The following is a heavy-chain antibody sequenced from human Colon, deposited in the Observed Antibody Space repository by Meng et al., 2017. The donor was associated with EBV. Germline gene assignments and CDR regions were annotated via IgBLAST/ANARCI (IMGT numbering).Heavy chain of an antibody. V-gene: IGHV4-30-4*01. CDR1: GGSISSGDSY. Sequence: QVQLQESGPGLVXPXXXXXLTRSVSGGSISSGDSYWSWIRQPPGKGLEWIGYIYYSGSTYYNPSLRSRITISVDTSKNQFSLRLRSVTAADTAVYYCARGPTTYFDYWGQGTLVTVSS. CDR3: ARGPTTYFDY. J-gene: IGHJ4*02. CDR2: IYYSGST. D-gene: IGHD4-17*01.